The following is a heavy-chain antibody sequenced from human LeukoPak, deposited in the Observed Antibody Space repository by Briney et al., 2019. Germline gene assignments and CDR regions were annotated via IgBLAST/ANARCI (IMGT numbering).Heavy chain of an antibody. D-gene: IGHD2-2*01. CDR2: MNPNSGNT. CDR1: GYTFTSYD. CDR3: ARGPRYCSSTSCYWPLYYYYYGMDV. Sequence: ASVKVSCKASGYTFTSYDINWVRQATGQGLEWMGWMNPNSGNTGYAQKFQGRVTMTRNTSISTAYMELSGLRSEDTAVYYCARGPRYCSSTSCYWPLYYYYYGMDVWGQGTTVTVSS. J-gene: IGHJ6*02. V-gene: IGHV1-8*01.